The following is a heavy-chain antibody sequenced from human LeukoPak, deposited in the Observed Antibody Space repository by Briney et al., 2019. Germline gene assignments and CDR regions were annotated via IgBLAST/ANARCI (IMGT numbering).Heavy chain of an antibody. CDR3: ARAFSRDGYSTDY. CDR2: ISYDGSNK. D-gene: IGHD5-24*01. V-gene: IGHV3-30*04. Sequence: GGSLRLSCAASGFTFSSYAMHWVRQAPGKGLEWVAVISYDGSNKYYADSVKGRFTISRDNSKNTLYLQMNSLRAEDTAVYYCARAFSRDGYSTDYWGQGTPVTVSS. CDR1: GFTFSSYA. J-gene: IGHJ4*02.